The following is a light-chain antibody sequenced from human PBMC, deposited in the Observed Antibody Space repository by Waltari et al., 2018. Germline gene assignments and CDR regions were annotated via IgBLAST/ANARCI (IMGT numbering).Light chain of an antibody. CDR3: QQYEIWPRT. CDR2: GAS. CDR1: QSVGSN. V-gene: IGKV3-15*01. J-gene: IGKJ1*01. Sequence: DTVMTQSPATLSVSPGERATLSCRASQSVGSNLAWYQQKPGQAPRLLIYGASTRATGIPARFSGSGSGTEFTLTITSLQSEDFAVYYCQQYEIWPRTFGQGTNVEIK.